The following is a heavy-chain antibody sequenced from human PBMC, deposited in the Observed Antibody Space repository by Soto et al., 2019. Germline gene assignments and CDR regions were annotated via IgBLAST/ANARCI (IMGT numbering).Heavy chain of an antibody. J-gene: IGHJ4*02. CDR1: GYTFTSYA. D-gene: IGHD3-10*01. Sequence: QVQLVQSGAEVKKPGASVKVSCKASGYTFTSYAMHWVRQAPGQRLEWMGWINAGNGNTKYSQKFQGRVTITRDTSASTAYMELSSLRTEDTAVDYCAGRGAEGVGELSAFDYWGQGTLVTVSS. CDR2: INAGNGNT. V-gene: IGHV1-3*01. CDR3: AGRGAEGVGELSAFDY.